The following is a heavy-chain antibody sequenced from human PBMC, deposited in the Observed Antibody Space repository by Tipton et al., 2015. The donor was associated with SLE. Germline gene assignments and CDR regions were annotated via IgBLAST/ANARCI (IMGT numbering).Heavy chain of an antibody. Sequence: QVQLVQSGAEVKQPGASVKVSCKTSGYTFTSYTIHWVRQDPGQRLEWMGWINGGNGNTKYSQNFQGRVYITKDTSARTVYMEVSSLKSEDTAVYYCARDPPYSPDAYFDYWGQGTLVTVSS. J-gene: IGHJ4*02. CDR1: GYTFTSYT. V-gene: IGHV1-3*01. D-gene: IGHD1-26*01. CDR3: ARDPPYSPDAYFDY. CDR2: INGGNGNT.